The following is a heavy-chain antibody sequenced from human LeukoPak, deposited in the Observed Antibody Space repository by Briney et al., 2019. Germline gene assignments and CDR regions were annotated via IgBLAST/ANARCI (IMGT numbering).Heavy chain of an antibody. D-gene: IGHD5-24*01. Sequence: GGSLRLSCTASEFTFRNYSMSWVRQAPGTGLEWVSSISASGNSIYYADSVKGRFTISRDNAKNTLYLQMNSLRAEDTAVYYCAKSPDGYRPDYWGQGTLVTVSS. CDR3: AKSPDGYRPDY. V-gene: IGHV3-21*04. J-gene: IGHJ4*02. CDR1: EFTFRNYS. CDR2: ISASGNSI.